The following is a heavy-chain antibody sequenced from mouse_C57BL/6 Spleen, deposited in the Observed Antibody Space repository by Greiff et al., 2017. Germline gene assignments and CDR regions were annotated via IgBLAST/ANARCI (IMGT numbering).Heavy chain of an antibody. CDR3: VSDGYPYFDY. CDR1: GFSFNTYA. CDR2: IRSKSNNYAT. Sequence: EVHLVESGGGLVQPKGSLKLSCAASGFSFNTYAMNWVRQAPGKGLEWVARIRSKSNNYATYYADSVKDRFTISRDDSESMLYLQMNNLKTEDTAMYYCVSDGYPYFDYWGQGTTLTVSS. J-gene: IGHJ2*01. V-gene: IGHV10-1*01. D-gene: IGHD2-3*01.